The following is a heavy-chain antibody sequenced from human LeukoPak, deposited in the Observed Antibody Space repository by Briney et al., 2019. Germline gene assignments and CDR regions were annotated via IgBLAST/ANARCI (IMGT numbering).Heavy chain of an antibody. Sequence: PGGSLRLSCAASAFTFSSYAMNWVHQAPGKGLEWVSTISGSGGSTYYPDSVKGRFTISRDNSKNTLSLQMNSLRAEDTAVYFCAKDVGWSPRYYFDNWGQGTLVTVSS. D-gene: IGHD3-3*01. CDR3: AKDVGWSPRYYFDN. CDR1: AFTFSSYA. CDR2: ISGSGGST. J-gene: IGHJ4*02. V-gene: IGHV3-23*01.